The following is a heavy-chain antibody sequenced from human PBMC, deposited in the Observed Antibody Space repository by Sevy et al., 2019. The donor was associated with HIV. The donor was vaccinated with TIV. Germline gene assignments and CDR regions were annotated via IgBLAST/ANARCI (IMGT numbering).Heavy chain of an antibody. CDR1: GFSFDDYA. CDR2: VTWDGGAT. V-gene: IGHV3-43D*04. Sequence: GGSLRLSCAASGFSFDDYAMHWVRQAPRKGLEWVSLVTWDGGATYYADSVKGRFTISRDNSKNSLYLQMNSLRTEDTALYYCARDREYSGYGAFDNWGQGTLVTVSS. D-gene: IGHD5-12*01. CDR3: ARDREYSGYGAFDN. J-gene: IGHJ4*02.